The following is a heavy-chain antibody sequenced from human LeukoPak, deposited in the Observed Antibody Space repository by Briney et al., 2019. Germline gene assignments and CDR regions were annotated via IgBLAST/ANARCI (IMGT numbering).Heavy chain of an antibody. V-gene: IGHV3-33*01. D-gene: IGHD4-17*01. CDR2: IWYDGSKT. Sequence: TGGPLRLSCAASGLTFSSHGMHWVRQAPVKGLEWVALIWYDGSKTYYADSVKGRFTISRDNSKNTLYLQMNSLRAEDTAVYYCARLYGDYIDYWGQGTLVTVSS. CDR1: GLTFSSHG. CDR3: ARLYGDYIDY. J-gene: IGHJ4*02.